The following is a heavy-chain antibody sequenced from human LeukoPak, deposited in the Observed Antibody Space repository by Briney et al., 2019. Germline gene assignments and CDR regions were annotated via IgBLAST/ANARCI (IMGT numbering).Heavy chain of an antibody. Sequence: PSETLSLTCAVSGGSISSGGYSWSWIRQPPGKGLEWIGYIYQSGSTYYNPSLESRVTISVDRSKNQFSLRLSSVTAADTAVYYCATAGGTMVRGVFINDAFDIWGQGTMVTVSS. CDR2: IYQSGST. CDR3: ATAGGTMVRGVFINDAFDI. J-gene: IGHJ3*02. D-gene: IGHD3-10*01. CDR1: GGSISSGGYS. V-gene: IGHV4-30-2*01.